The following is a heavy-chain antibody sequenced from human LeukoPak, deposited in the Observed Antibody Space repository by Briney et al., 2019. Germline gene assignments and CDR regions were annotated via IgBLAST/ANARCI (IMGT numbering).Heavy chain of an antibody. V-gene: IGHV1-2*02. J-gene: IGHJ1*01. CDR1: GYTFSVYY. CDR2: IDPNNGGT. CDR3: ARPKRSSGWKEYFQH. Sequence: ASVKVSCKASGYTFSVYYIHWLRQAPGQGLEWLGWIDPNNGGTLYSQKFQGGVTMSRDTSISAVYMELNSLRSEDTAVYYCARPKRSSGWKEYFQHWGQGTLVTVSS. D-gene: IGHD6-19*01.